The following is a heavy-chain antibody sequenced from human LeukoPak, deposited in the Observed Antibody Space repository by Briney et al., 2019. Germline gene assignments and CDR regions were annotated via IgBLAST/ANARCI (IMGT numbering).Heavy chain of an antibody. CDR2: IYYTEST. CDR1: GGSISSSSYY. Sequence: SETLSLTCTVSGGSISSSSYYWGWMRQPPGKGLEYIGSIYYTESTYYNPSLKSRVTISVDTSKNQFSLNLTSVTSADTAVSYCARRLWFGEYYFDYWGHGTLVTVSS. V-gene: IGHV4-39*01. D-gene: IGHD3-10*01. J-gene: IGHJ4*01. CDR3: ARRLWFGEYYFDY.